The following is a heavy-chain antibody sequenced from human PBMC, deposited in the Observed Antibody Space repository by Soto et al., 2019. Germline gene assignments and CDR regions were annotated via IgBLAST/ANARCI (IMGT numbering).Heavy chain of an antibody. CDR3: ARGAPSMVGYYYYYGMDV. D-gene: IGHD3-10*01. J-gene: IGHJ6*02. V-gene: IGHV1-2*02. Sequence: ASVKVSCKASGYTFTGYYMHWVRQAPGQGLEWMGWINPNSGGTNYAQKFQGRVTMTRDTSISTAYMELSRLRSDDTAVYYCARGAPSMVGYYYYYGMDVWGQGTTVTAP. CDR2: INPNSGGT. CDR1: GYTFTGYY.